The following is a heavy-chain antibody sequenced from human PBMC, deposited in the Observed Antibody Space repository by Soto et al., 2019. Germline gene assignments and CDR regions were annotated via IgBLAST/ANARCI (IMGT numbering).Heavy chain of an antibody. D-gene: IGHD2-8*01. CDR2: IRNNVRSYTT. CDR1: GLTFSDHY. Sequence: EVQLVESGGALVQPGGSLRLSCTVSGLTFSDHYMDWVRQAPGKGLEWVGRIRNNVRSYTTEYAASVNGRFIISRDDSRTSLYLQMNSLKSEDTAVYYCATDLAGASGGYYIDYWGQGTLVTVSS. CDR3: ATDLAGASGGYYIDY. J-gene: IGHJ4*02. V-gene: IGHV3-72*01.